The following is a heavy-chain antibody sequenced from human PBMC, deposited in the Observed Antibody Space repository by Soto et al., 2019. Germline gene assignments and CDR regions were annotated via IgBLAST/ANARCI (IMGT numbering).Heavy chain of an antibody. Sequence: GSLRLSCAASGFTFHTYSMNWVRQAPGKGLEWVSSIDSGSNFIHYADSVKGRFTISRDNANNSLYLQMNSLRAEDSAVYYCASAGGTYWGLGALVTVSS. CDR1: GFTFHTYS. CDR3: ASAGGTY. J-gene: IGHJ4*02. CDR2: IDSGSNFI. D-gene: IGHD2-8*02. V-gene: IGHV3-21*01.